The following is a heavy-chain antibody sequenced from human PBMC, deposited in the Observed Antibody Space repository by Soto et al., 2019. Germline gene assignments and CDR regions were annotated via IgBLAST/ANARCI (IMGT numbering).Heavy chain of an antibody. J-gene: IGHJ5*02. CDR2: INHTGGT. V-gene: IGHV4-34*01. Sequence: PSETLSLTCAVYGGSVNGYYWNWIRQPPGKGLEWIGEINHTGGTHYNPSPKSRVTMSVDTSKNQFSLRLSSVTAADTAIYYCATRITVFGLLIPPFDPWCQGTQVTVSS. CDR1: GGSVNGYY. CDR3: ATRITVFGLLIPPFDP. D-gene: IGHD3-3*01.